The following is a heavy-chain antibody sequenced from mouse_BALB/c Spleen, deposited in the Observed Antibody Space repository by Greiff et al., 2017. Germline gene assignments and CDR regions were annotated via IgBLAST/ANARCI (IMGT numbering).Heavy chain of an antibody. D-gene: IGHD2-4*01. CDR1: GFNIKDTY. V-gene: IGHV14-3*02. J-gene: IGHJ4*01. CDR3: ARSMITAGAMDY. CDR2: IDPANGNT. Sequence: EVQLQQSGAELVKPGASVKLSCTASGFNIKDTYMHWVKQRPEQGLEWIGRIDPANGNTKYDPKFQGKATITADTSSNTAYLQLSSLTSEDTAVYYCARSMITAGAMDYWGQGTSVTVSS.